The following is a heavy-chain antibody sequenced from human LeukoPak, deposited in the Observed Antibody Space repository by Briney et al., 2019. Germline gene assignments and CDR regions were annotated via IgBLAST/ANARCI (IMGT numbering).Heavy chain of an antibody. D-gene: IGHD2/OR15-2a*01. CDR3: VSFYETY. V-gene: IGHV3-74*01. Sequence: GGSLRLSCAASGFAFSTYAMSWVRQAPGKGLVWVSHINSDGSWTSYADSVKGRFTISKDNAKNTVYLQMNSLRAEDTAVYYCVSFYETYWGRGTLVTVSS. CDR2: INSDGSWT. CDR1: GFAFSTYA. J-gene: IGHJ4*02.